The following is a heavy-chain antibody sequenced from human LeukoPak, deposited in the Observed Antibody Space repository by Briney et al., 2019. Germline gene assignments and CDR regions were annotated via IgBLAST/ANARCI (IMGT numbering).Heavy chain of an antibody. CDR3: ARVSSVAARDAFDI. CDR1: GFTFSSYS. CDR2: ISSSSTYI. D-gene: IGHD6-6*01. V-gene: IGHV3-21*01. J-gene: IGHJ3*02. Sequence: GGSLRLSCAASGFTFSSYSMNWVRQAPGKGLEWVSAISSSSTYIYYADSVKGRFTISSDSAKNSLYLQMNSLRAEDTAVYYCARVSSVAARDAFDIWAKGQWSPSLQ.